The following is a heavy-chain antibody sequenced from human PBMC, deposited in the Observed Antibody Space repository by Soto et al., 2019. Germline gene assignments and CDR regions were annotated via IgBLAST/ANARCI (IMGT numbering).Heavy chain of an antibody. V-gene: IGHV3-33*01. D-gene: IGHD5-12*01. CDR1: GFTFSDYA. CDR3: ATDEAASESGFSGYDY. Sequence: QVQLVESGGGVVQPGRSLRLSCAASGFTFSDYAMHWVRQAPGKGLEWVAVIWYDERKKYYADSVQGRFITSRDKTQNTLYLQMNSPRAGDMAVYYCATDEAASESGFSGYDYWGQGTLVTVSS. CDR2: IWYDERKK. J-gene: IGHJ4*02.